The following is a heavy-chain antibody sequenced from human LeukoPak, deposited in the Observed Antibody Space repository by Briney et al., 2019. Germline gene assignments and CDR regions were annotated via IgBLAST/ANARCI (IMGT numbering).Heavy chain of an antibody. Sequence: GGSLRLSCAASGFTFSSYSMNWVRQAPGKGLEWVSSISRSRSYIYYADSVKGRFTISRDNTKNSLYLQMNSLRAEDTAVYYCARTRVGATTVFLVWGQGTLVTVSS. D-gene: IGHD1-26*01. V-gene: IGHV3-21*01. CDR2: ISRSRSYI. CDR3: ARTRVGATTVFLV. J-gene: IGHJ4*02. CDR1: GFTFSSYS.